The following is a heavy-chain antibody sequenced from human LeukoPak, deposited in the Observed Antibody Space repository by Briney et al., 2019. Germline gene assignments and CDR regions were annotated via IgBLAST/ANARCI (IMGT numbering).Heavy chain of an antibody. J-gene: IGHJ4*02. D-gene: IGHD3-10*01. CDR2: ISYDGSNK. CDR1: GFTFSSYG. V-gene: IGHV3-30*18. CDR3: AKDFGHV. Sequence: PGGSLRLSCAASGFTFSSYGMHWVRQAPGKGLEWVAVISYDGSNKYYADSVKGRFTISRDNSKNTLYLQMNSLRAEDTAVYYCAKDFGHVWGQGTLVTVSS.